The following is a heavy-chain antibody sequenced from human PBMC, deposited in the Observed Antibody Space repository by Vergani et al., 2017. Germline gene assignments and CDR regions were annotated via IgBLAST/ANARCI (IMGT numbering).Heavy chain of an antibody. CDR2: ISYDGTQN. CDR1: GFTFTNFA. V-gene: IGHV3-30*03. Sequence: VQLLESGGNLVQPGGSLRLSCAASGFTFTNFAMTWVRQAPGEGLEWVAVISYDGTQNYYADSVKGRFTISRDNSKSTLYLQMNSLRTEDTAVYYCATKSFGTPGCQIGYFREWGQGTLVTVSS. J-gene: IGHJ1*01. D-gene: IGHD1-1*01. CDR3: ATKSFGTPGCQIGYFRE.